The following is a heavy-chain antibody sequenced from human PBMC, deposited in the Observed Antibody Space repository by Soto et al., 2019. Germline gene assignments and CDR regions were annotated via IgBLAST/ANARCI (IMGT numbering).Heavy chain of an antibody. V-gene: IGHV3-23*01. CDR3: VKIVPAAMYYYYYGMDV. Sequence: GGSLRLSCAASGFTFSSYAMTWVRQAPGKGLEWVSGISGSGGSRYYADSVKGRFTISRDNSKNTLYLQMNGLRAEDTAVYYCVKIVPAAMYYYYYGMDVWGQGTTVTVSS. CDR1: GFTFSSYA. CDR2: ISGSGGSR. J-gene: IGHJ6*02. D-gene: IGHD2-2*01.